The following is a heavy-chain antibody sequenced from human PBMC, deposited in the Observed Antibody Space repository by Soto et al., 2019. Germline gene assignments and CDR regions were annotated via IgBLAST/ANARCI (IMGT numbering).Heavy chain of an antibody. D-gene: IGHD1-26*01. Sequence: EVQLVESGGGLVQPGWSLRLSCAASGFTRSYYWMHWVRQAPGKGLVWVSRINSDGSTTNYADSVKGRFTISRDNAKNTLDLEMNSVGVEDSAGYYGADVYSGSYSTYWGQGTMVTVSS. CDR3: ADVYSGSYSTY. V-gene: IGHV3-74*01. CDR2: INSDGSTT. CDR1: GFTRSYYW. J-gene: IGHJ4*02.